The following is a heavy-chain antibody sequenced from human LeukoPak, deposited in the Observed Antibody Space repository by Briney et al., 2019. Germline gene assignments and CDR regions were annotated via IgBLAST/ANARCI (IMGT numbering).Heavy chain of an antibody. D-gene: IGHD3-16*01. CDR3: ASEKAPVADSQYVGYYYGMDV. J-gene: IGHJ6*02. CDR2: ISSSSNHI. CDR1: GFTLTTYI. V-gene: IGHV3-21*01. Sequence: GGAPRDSRAASGFTLTTYIMNSVRQAPGKGLEWVSSISSSSNHIYYADAVKGPYTISRDTVKNSLYLQMSSLRAEDTALYSCASEKAPVADSQYVGYYYGMDVWGQGTPVTVSS.